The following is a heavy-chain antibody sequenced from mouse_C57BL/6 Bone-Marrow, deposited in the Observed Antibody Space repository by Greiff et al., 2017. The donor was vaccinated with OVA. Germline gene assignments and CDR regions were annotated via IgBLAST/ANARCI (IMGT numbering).Heavy chain of an antibody. CDR1: GYTFTDYA. J-gene: IGHJ2*01. V-gene: IGHV1-67*01. Sequence: VKLMESGPELVRPGVSVKISCKGSGYTFTDYAMHWVKQSHAKSLEWIGVISTYYGDASYNQKFKDKATMTVDKSSSTAYMELARLTSENSAVYYCATEGYYGSRDFDYWGQGTTLTVSS. CDR3: ATEGYYGSRDFDY. CDR2: ISTYYGDA. D-gene: IGHD1-1*01.